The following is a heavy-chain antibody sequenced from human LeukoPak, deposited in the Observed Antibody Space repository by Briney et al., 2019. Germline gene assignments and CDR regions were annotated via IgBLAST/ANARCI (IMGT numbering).Heavy chain of an antibody. D-gene: IGHD3-10*01. Sequence: GGSLRLSCAASGFTFSNYAMRWVRQAPGKGLEWVSGISGSGDSTYYADSVKGRFTISRDNSKNTLYLQMNSLRAEDTAVYYCARDPYYGSDRYYYMDVWGKGTTVTVSS. CDR2: ISGSGDST. J-gene: IGHJ6*03. CDR3: ARDPYYGSDRYYYMDV. V-gene: IGHV3-23*01. CDR1: GFTFSNYA.